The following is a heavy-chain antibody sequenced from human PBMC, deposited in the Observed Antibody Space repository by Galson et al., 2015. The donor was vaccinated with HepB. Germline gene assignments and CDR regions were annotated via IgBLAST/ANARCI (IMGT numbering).Heavy chain of an antibody. CDR2: MNPNSGNT. CDR3: ARGGPYCSSTSCYEDYYYYYYMDV. J-gene: IGHJ6*03. Sequence: SVKVSCKASGYTFTSYDINWVRQATGQGLEWMGWMNPNSGNTGYAQKFQGRVTMTRNISISTAYMELSSLRSEDTAVYYCARGGPYCSSTSCYEDYYYYYYMDVWGKGTTVTVSS. CDR1: GYTFTSYD. D-gene: IGHD2-2*01. V-gene: IGHV1-8*01.